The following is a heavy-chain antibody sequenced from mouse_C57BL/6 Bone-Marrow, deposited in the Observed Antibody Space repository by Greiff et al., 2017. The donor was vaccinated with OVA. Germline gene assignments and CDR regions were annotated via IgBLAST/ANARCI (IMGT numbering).Heavy chain of an antibody. J-gene: IGHJ2*01. CDR2: INPGSGGT. V-gene: IGHV1-54*01. D-gene: IGHD2-1*01. CDR1: GYAFTNYL. CDR3: ARDGYYGNYDY. Sequence: QVQLQQSGAELVRPGTSVKVSCKASGYAFTNYLIAWVKQRPGQGLEWIGVINPGSGGTNYNEKFKGKATLTADKSSSTAYMQLSSLTSEDSAVYFCARDGYYGNYDYWGQGTTRTVSS.